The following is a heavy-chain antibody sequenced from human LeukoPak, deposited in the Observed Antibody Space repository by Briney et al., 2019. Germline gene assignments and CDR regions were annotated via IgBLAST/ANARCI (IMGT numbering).Heavy chain of an antibody. CDR1: GFTFSDYS. Sequence: GGSLRLSCAASGFTFSDYSMSWVRQAPGKGLEWVSYISSSSSYTNYAYSVKGRFTISRDNAKSSLYLQMDSLRAEDTAVYYCARDIAGVSSSTSLYYFDYWGQGTLVTVSS. V-gene: IGHV3-11*06. D-gene: IGHD2-2*01. CDR3: ARDIAGVSSSTSLYYFDY. CDR2: ISSSSSYT. J-gene: IGHJ4*02.